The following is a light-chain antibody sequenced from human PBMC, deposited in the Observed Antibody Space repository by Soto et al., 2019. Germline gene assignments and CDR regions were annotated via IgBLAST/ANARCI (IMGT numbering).Light chain of an antibody. J-gene: IGLJ2*01. Sequence: QSALTQPPSASGSPGQSVTISCTGSSSDIGGYNYVSWYQQHPGKVPKLMIYEVSRRPSGVPERFSGSKSGNTASLTVSGLQAEDEADYYCSSYAGSNHLVFGGGTQLTVL. CDR1: SSDIGGYNY. V-gene: IGLV2-8*01. CDR3: SSYAGSNHLV. CDR2: EVS.